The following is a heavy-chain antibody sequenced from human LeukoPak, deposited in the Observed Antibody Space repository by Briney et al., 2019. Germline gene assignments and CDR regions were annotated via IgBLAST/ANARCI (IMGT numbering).Heavy chain of an antibody. J-gene: IGHJ3*02. D-gene: IGHD3-22*01. CDR1: GGTFSSYA. CDR3: ASRYYYDSSGDIDAFDI. CDR2: IIPIFGTA. V-gene: IGHV1-69*05. Sequence: GSSVKVSCKASGGTFSSYAISWVRQAPGQGLEWMGGIIPIFGTANYAQKFQGRVTITTDESTSTAYMELSSLRSEDTAVYYCASRYYYDSSGDIDAFDIWGQGTMVTVSS.